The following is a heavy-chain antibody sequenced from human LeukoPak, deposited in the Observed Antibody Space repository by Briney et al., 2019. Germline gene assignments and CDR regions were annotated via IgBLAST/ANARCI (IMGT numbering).Heavy chain of an antibody. CDR3: AKALPPYDSSGYDY. Sequence: PGGSLRLSCAASGFTFNNYAMSWVRQAPGKGLEWVSAISGSGGSTYYADSVKGRFTISRDNSKNTLYLQMSSLRAGDTAVYYCAKALPPYDSSGYDYWGQGTLVTVSS. J-gene: IGHJ4*02. D-gene: IGHD3-22*01. CDR2: ISGSGGST. V-gene: IGHV3-23*01. CDR1: GFTFNNYA.